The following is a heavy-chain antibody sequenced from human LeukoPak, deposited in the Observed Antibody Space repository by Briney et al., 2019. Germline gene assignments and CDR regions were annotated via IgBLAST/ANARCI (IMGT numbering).Heavy chain of an antibody. CDR2: INPNSGGA. CDR1: GYTFSAYY. V-gene: IGHV1-2*02. J-gene: IGHJ4*02. CDR3: ARGGWSLPFGY. Sequence: ASVKVSCKASGYTFSAYYMHWVRQAPGQGLEWMGWINPNSGGANYAQKFQDRVTMTRDTSISTAYMELSRLRSDDTAVYYCARGGWSLPFGYWGQGTLVTVSS. D-gene: IGHD6-19*01.